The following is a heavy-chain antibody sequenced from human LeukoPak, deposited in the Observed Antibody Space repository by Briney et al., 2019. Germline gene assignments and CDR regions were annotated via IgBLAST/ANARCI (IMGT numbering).Heavy chain of an antibody. Sequence: GGSLRLSCAASGFTFSSYAMHWVRQAPGKGLEWVAVISYDGSNKYYADSVKGRFTISRDNSKNTLYLQMNSLRAEDTAVYYCARDFSVATRWPISLLCDYWGQGTLVTVSS. CDR1: GFTFSSYA. V-gene: IGHV3-30-3*01. CDR3: ARDFSVATRWPISLLCDY. J-gene: IGHJ4*02. D-gene: IGHD5-12*01. CDR2: ISYDGSNK.